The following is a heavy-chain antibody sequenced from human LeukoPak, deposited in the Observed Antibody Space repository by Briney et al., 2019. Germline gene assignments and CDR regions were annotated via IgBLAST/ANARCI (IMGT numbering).Heavy chain of an antibody. CDR3: ARDRGLYGSYFDY. CDR1: GYTFTGYY. Sequence: GASVKVSCKASGYTFTGYYMHWVRQAPGQGLEWMGWINPNSGGTNYAQKFQGRVTMTRDTSISTAYMELSRLRSDDTAVYYCARDRGLYGSYFDYWGQGTLVTVSS. D-gene: IGHD3-10*01. J-gene: IGHJ4*02. CDR2: INPNSGGT. V-gene: IGHV1-2*02.